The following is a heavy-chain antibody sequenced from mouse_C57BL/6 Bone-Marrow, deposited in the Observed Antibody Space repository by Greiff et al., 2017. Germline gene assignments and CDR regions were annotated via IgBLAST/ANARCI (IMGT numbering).Heavy chain of an antibody. CDR3: ARGGVVALYWYFDV. J-gene: IGHJ1*03. CDR1: GYTFTSYW. D-gene: IGHD1-1*01. Sequence: QVQLQQPGAELVMPGASVKLSCKASGYTFTSYWMHWVKQRPGQGLEWIGEIDPSDSYTNYNQKFKGKSTVTVDTSSSTAYMQLSSLTSGDSAVYYGARGGVVALYWYFDVWGTGTTVTVSA. V-gene: IGHV1-69*01. CDR2: IDPSDSYT.